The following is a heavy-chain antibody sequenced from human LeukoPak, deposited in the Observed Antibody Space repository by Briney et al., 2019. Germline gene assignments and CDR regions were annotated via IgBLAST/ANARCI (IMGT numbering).Heavy chain of an antibody. V-gene: IGHV4-39*07. Sequence: SETLSLTCTVSGGSISSSSYYWGWIRQPPGKGLEWIGSIYYSGSTYYNPSLKSRVTISVDTSKNQFSLKLSSVTAADTAVYYCARARSRGYSYGNDYWGQGTLVTVSS. CDR3: ARARSRGYSYGNDY. D-gene: IGHD5-18*01. CDR2: IYYSGST. CDR1: GGSISSSSYY. J-gene: IGHJ4*02.